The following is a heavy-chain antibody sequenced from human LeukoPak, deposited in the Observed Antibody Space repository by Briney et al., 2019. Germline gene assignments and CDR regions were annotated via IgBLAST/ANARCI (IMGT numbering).Heavy chain of an antibody. D-gene: IGHD5-24*01. Sequence: PSETLSLTCTVSGGSISSHYWSWIRQPPGKGLEWIGYIYYSGSTNYNPSLKSRVTMSVDTSKNQFSLKLSSVTAADTAVYYCASRDGHKSLNFWGQGTLVTVSS. CDR3: ASRDGHKSLNF. J-gene: IGHJ4*02. CDR1: GGSISSHY. CDR2: IYYSGST. V-gene: IGHV4-59*08.